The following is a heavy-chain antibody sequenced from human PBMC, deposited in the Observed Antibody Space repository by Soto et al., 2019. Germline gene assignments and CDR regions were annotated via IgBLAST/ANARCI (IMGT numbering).Heavy chain of an antibody. D-gene: IGHD2-2*01. CDR1: GFTFSNAW. Sequence: VQLVESGGGLVKPGGSLRLSCAASGFTFSNAWMSWVRQAPGKGLEWVGRIKSKTDGGTTDYAAPVKGRFTISRDDSKNTLYLQMNSLKTEDTAVYYCTTEDIVVVPAAMQDYYYYMDVWGKGTTVTVSS. CDR2: IKSKTDGGTT. J-gene: IGHJ6*03. V-gene: IGHV3-15*01. CDR3: TTEDIVVVPAAMQDYYYYMDV.